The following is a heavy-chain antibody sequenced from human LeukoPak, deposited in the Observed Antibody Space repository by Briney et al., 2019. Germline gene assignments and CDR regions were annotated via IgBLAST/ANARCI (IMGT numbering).Heavy chain of an antibody. D-gene: IGHD6-13*01. CDR1: GFTVGSNY. J-gene: IGHJ3*02. Sequence: GGSLRLSCAASGFTVGSNYMSWVRQAPGKGLECVSVIYSGGSTYYADSVKGRFTISRDNSKNTLYLQMNSLRAEDTAVYYCARDRSVAAAGAFDIWGQGTMVTASS. V-gene: IGHV3-66*01. CDR2: IYSGGST. CDR3: ARDRSVAAAGAFDI.